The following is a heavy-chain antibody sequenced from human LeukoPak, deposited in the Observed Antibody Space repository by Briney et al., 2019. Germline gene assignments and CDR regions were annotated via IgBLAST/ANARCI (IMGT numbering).Heavy chain of an antibody. CDR2: ISGSGGST. D-gene: IGHD3/OR15-3a*01. J-gene: IGHJ4*02. Sequence: GGSLRLSCAASGVTFRSYDISWVRQAPGKGLEWGSGISGSGGSTYYADSVKGRFTISRDNSNNTVYLQMNSLRADHTAVFYCAKVPLRTGLKYFDYWGQETLVTVSS. CDR3: AKVPLRTGLKYFDY. CDR1: GVTFRSYD. V-gene: IGHV3-23*01.